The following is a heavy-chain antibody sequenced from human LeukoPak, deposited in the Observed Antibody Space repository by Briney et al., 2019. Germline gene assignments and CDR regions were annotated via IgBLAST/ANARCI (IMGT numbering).Heavy chain of an antibody. D-gene: IGHD2-2*01. Sequence: GRSLRLSCAASGFTFSSYGMHWVRQAPGKGLEWVAVIRYDGSNKYYADSVKGRFTISRDNSKNTLYLQMNSLRAEDTAVYYCARDKSSSTNLFDYWGQGTLVTVSS. CDR1: GFTFSSYG. V-gene: IGHV3-33*01. CDR3: ARDKSSSTNLFDY. J-gene: IGHJ4*02. CDR2: IRYDGSNK.